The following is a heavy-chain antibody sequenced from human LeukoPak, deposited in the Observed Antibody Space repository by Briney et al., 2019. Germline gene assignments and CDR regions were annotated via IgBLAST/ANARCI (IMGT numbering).Heavy chain of an antibody. Sequence: GGSLRLSCAASGFTFGIYAMSWVRQAPGQGLDWVSAISARDGSTYYADSVKGRFTISRDNSKNTLYLQMNSLRAEDTAVYYCAKLLNDYGDYYFDYWGQGTLVTVSS. CDR1: GFTFGIYA. V-gene: IGHV3-23*01. CDR2: ISARDGST. CDR3: AKLLNDYGDYYFDY. J-gene: IGHJ4*02. D-gene: IGHD4-17*01.